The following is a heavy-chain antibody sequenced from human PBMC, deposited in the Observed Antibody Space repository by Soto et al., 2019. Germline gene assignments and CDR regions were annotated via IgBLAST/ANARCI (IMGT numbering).Heavy chain of an antibody. CDR2: LNVDGSHT. V-gene: IGHV3-74*03. CDR1: GFTFSKNW. Sequence: QLVESGGGQGQPGGSLRLSCVASGFTFSKNWMHWVRHVPGKGFEGVGSLNVDGSHTEYADAVKGRFAISGDNAKNTVYLQMNRLRAEDSATYYCAREGRLNYGMDVWGPGTTVTVSS. J-gene: IGHJ6*02. CDR3: AREGRLNYGMDV.